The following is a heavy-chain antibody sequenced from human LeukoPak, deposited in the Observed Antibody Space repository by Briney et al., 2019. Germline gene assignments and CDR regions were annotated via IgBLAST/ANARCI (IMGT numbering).Heavy chain of an antibody. D-gene: IGHD6-13*01. J-gene: IGHJ4*02. Sequence: PGGSLRLSCAASGFTFSNYGMHWVRQAPGRGLEWVALIRFDGSEKYYADSVKGRFTISRDNSKNTFYLQMNSLRAEDTAVYYCAKDRTSGGSCFDYWGLGTLVTVSS. CDR3: AKDRTSGGSCFDY. V-gene: IGHV3-30*02. CDR2: IRFDGSEK. CDR1: GFTFSNYG.